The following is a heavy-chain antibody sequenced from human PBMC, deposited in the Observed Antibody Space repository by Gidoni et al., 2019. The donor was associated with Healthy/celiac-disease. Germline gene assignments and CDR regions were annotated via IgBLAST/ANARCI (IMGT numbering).Heavy chain of an antibody. CDR2: IRYDGSNK. Sequence: GLEWVAFIRYDGSNKYYADSVKGRFTISRDNSKNTLYLQMNSLRAEDTAVYYCATLSAVATIPDDAFDIWGQGTMVTVSS. CDR3: ATLSAVATIPDDAFDI. V-gene: IGHV3-30*02. D-gene: IGHD5-12*01. J-gene: IGHJ3*02.